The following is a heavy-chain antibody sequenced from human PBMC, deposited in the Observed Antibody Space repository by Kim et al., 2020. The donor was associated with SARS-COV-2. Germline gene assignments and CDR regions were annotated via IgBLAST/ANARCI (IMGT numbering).Heavy chain of an antibody. J-gene: IGHJ6*01. CDR2: IYSDGTKI. Sequence: GGSLRLSCVASEFPFSMYWMHWVRLAPGKGLEWVSRIYSDGTKITYADSVRGRFTISRDNAKNTLYLEMNSLRVEDTGLYYCTRDRHTGGLDYYGVDIWG. CDR1: EFPFSMYW. D-gene: IGHD3-16*01. V-gene: IGHV3-74*03. CDR3: TRDRHTGGLDYYGVDI.